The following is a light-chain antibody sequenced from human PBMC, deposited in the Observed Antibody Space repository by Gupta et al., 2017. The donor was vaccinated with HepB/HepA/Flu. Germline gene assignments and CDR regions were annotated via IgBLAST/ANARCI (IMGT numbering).Light chain of an antibody. CDR2: ETS. V-gene: IGLV1-51*02. CDR3: GTWDSIGSAVV. CDR1: GYKIGNNF. Sequence: QSVLTQPPSVPAAAGHNVTSACSGSGYKIGNNFVSWYQHVPGTAPKVVMYETSKRASGIPDRFSGAKSGTSATLGITGLQTGDEADYYCGTWDSIGSAVVLGGGTKLTVL. J-gene: IGLJ2*01.